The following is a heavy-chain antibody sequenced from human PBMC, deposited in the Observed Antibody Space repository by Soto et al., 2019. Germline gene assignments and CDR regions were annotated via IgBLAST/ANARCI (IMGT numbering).Heavy chain of an antibody. CDR3: ARDDSTGGFDF. Sequence: SETLSLTCTVSGDSISRFYWSWIRQPPGKGLEWIGYISYTGSTNYSPSLQSRVTISADTSKNLFSLKLSSLTAADTAVYYCARDDSTGGFDFWGHGTLVTVSS. D-gene: IGHD3-22*01. CDR2: ISYTGST. CDR1: GDSISRFY. J-gene: IGHJ4*01. V-gene: IGHV4-59*12.